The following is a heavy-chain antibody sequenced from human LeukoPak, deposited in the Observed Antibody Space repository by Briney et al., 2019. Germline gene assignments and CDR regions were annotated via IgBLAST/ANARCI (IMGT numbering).Heavy chain of an antibody. CDR2: ISGSGGST. CDR3: ARGQPDHLDTSGYWSAFDY. V-gene: IGHV3-23*01. J-gene: IGHJ4*02. Sequence: GGSLRLSCAASGFTFSSYAMSWVRQAPGKGLEWVSAISGSGGSTYYADSVKGRFTISRDTSKNTLYLQMNSLRAEDMALYYCARGQPDHLDTSGYWSAFDYWGRGTPVTVSS. D-gene: IGHD3-22*01. CDR1: GFTFSSYA.